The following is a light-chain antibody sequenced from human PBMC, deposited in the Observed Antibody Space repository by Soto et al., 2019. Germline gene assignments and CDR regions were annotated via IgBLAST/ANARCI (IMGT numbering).Light chain of an antibody. CDR2: DDS. Sequence: QSVLTQPASVSGSPGQSITISCTGTSSDVGNYNLVSWYQQLPGKVPKLMIHDDSKRPSGVSNRFSGSKSGNTASLTISGLQAEDEADYYCCSYAGSNNVVFGGGTKLTVL. CDR3: CSYAGSNNVV. CDR1: SSDVGNYNL. J-gene: IGLJ2*01. V-gene: IGLV2-23*01.